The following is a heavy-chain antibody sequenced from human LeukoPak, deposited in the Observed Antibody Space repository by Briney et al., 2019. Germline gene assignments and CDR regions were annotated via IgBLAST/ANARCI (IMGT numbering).Heavy chain of an antibody. CDR3: ARDQVGAAGYYFDY. Sequence: GGSLKLSCAASGFTFDDYGMSWVRQAPGKGLEWVSGINWNGGSTVYADSVKGRFTISRDNAKNSLYLQMNSLRAEDTALYYCARDQVGAAGYYFDYWGQGTLVTVSS. V-gene: IGHV3-20*04. D-gene: IGHD1-26*01. J-gene: IGHJ4*02. CDR2: INWNGGST. CDR1: GFTFDDYG.